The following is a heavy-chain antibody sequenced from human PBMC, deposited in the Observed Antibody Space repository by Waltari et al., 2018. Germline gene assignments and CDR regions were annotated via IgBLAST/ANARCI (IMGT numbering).Heavy chain of an antibody. D-gene: IGHD6-13*01. CDR2: ILYDGSNK. CDR3: AKVSLGFSSSWYPDAFDI. V-gene: IGHV3-30*18. CDR1: GFTLSSYG. Sequence: QVQLVESGGGVVQPGRSMRLSCSASGFTLSSYGMTWVRQDPGQGLAWVAVILYDGSNKYYADSVKGRFTISRDNSKNTLYLQMNSLRAEDTAMYYCAKVSLGFSSSWYPDAFDIWGQGTMVTVSS. J-gene: IGHJ3*02.